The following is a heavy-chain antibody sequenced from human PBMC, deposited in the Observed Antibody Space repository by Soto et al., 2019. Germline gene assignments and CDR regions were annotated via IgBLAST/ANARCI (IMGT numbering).Heavy chain of an antibody. D-gene: IGHD2-8*02. CDR1: GFTFSSYS. Sequence: QVQLVESGGGVVQRGGSLRLSCAASGFTFSSYSMNWVRQSPGKGLEWVAVITYDGNRIYYADAVKGRFTITRNNAKKTMLLEIMGRMTEEAAVEYCAGALVVNANGWFDLWGQGTQVTVSS. V-gene: IGHV3-30-3*02. J-gene: IGHJ5*02. CDR2: ITYDGNRI. CDR3: AGALVVNANGWFDL.